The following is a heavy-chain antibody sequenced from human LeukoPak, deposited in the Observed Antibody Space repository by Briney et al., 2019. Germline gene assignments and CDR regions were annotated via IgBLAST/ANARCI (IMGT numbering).Heavy chain of an antibody. D-gene: IGHD3-22*01. J-gene: IGHJ4*02. CDR1: GGSISSSRHY. CDR3: VRRVAGSSYRDY. V-gene: IGHV4-39*01. Sequence: PSETLSLTCTVSGGSISSSRHYWDWIRQPPGKGLEWIGNILYSGSTNYNPSLKSRVTISVDTSKNQFSLKLSSVTAADTADYYCVRRVAGSSYRDYWGQGTLVTVSS. CDR2: ILYSGST.